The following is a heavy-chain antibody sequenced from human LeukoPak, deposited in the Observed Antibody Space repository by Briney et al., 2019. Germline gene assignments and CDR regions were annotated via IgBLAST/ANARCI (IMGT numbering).Heavy chain of an antibody. CDR1: GFTFSIYG. CDR2: IGGSGDRT. Sequence: GGSLRLSCAASGFTFSIYGMNWVRQSPGKGLEWVSGIGGSGDRTYYADSVKGRFSISRDNAKNSLYLQMNSLRAEDTAVYYCARDRDSSSWSSRRVGDYFDYWGQGTLVTVSS. J-gene: IGHJ4*02. D-gene: IGHD6-13*01. CDR3: ARDRDSSSWSSRRVGDYFDY. V-gene: IGHV3-23*01.